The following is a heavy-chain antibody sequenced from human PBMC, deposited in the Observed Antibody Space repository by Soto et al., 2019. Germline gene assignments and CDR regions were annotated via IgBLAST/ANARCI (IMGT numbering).Heavy chain of an antibody. V-gene: IGHV3-23*01. Sequence: EVQLLESGGGLAQPGGSLRLSCAGSGFTFNDYALTWVRQAPGKGLEWVSAISNSGAGTFYADSVKGRFTISRDNSKNTLYLQMNSLRADDTAVYYCAKTHYTWNYEEGGWFDSWGQGTLVTVSS. J-gene: IGHJ5*01. CDR2: ISNSGAGT. CDR1: GFTFNDYA. D-gene: IGHD1-7*01. CDR3: AKTHYTWNYEEGGWFDS.